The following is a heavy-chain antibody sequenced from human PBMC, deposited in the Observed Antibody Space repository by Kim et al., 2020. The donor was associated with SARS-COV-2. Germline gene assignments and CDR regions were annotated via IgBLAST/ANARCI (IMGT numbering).Heavy chain of an antibody. CDR3: AGEFNRVVSDNHHNHNCFDP. J-gene: IGHJ5*02. D-gene: IGHD2-15*01. V-gene: IGHV3-53*01. CDR2: IYSDGTT. Sequence: GGSLRLSCAASGLTVSTTFMSWVRQAPGKGLEWVSGIYSDGTTWYPDSVKGRFTMSRDSSKNTRYLQMNSLRAEDTAVYYCAGEFNRVVSDNHHNHNCFDPWCQGTLVTVSS. CDR1: GLTVSTTF.